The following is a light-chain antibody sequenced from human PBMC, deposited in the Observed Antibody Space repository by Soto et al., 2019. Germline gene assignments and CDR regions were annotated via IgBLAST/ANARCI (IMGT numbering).Light chain of an antibody. V-gene: IGLV1-40*01. J-gene: IGLJ2*01. CDR1: SSNIGAGYD. Sequence: QAVVTQPPSVSGAPGQRVTISCTGSSSNIGAGYDVHWYQQLPGTAPKLLIYGNSNRPSGVPDRFSGSKSGTSDSLAITGLQAEDEADYYCQSYDSSLSGVVFGGGTKVTVL. CDR2: GNS. CDR3: QSYDSSLSGVV.